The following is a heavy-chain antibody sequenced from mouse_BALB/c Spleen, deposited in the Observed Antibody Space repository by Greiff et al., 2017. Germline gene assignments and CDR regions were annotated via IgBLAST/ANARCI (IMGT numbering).Heavy chain of an antibody. CDR3: ARYHYYGSSYGAMDY. J-gene: IGHJ4*01. V-gene: IGHV5-17*02. Sequence: EVQLVESGGGLVQPGGSRKLSCAASGFTFSSFGMHWVRQAPEKGLEWVAYISSGSSTIYYADTVKGRFTISRDNPKNTLFLQMTSLRSEDTAMYYCARYHYYGSSYGAMDYWGQGTSVTVSS. CDR1: GFTFSSFG. D-gene: IGHD1-1*01. CDR2: ISSGSSTI.